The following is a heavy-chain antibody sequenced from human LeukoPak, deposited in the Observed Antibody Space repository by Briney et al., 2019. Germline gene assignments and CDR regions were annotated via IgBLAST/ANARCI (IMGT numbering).Heavy chain of an antibody. CDR3: TRGNSGFSYYSAMDV. CDR2: INSDGSSR. D-gene: IGHD3-10*01. Sequence: GGSLRLSCTASGFTFNNYWMHWVRLVTGKGLVWVSRINSDGSSRHFADSVKGRFTISRENPKNTVYLQMNSLSGDDTAVYYCTRGNSGFSYYSAMDVWGQGTTVTVSS. J-gene: IGHJ6*02. V-gene: IGHV3-74*01. CDR1: GFTFNNYW.